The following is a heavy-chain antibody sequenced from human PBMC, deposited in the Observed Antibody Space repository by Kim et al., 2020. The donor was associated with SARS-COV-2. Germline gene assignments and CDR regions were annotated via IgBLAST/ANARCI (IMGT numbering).Heavy chain of an antibody. D-gene: IGHD3-22*01. V-gene: IGHV4-30-2*04. Sequence: YNPSLKSRVTISADTSKNHFSLKLNSVTAADTAVYYCASSMDSSGYYHHSWGQGTLVTVSS. CDR3: ASSMDSSGYYHHS. J-gene: IGHJ4*02.